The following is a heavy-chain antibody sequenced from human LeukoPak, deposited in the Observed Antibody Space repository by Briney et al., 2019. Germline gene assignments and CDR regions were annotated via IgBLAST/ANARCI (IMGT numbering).Heavy chain of an antibody. CDR2: ISSSSSYI. D-gene: IGHD2-2*01. J-gene: IGHJ5*02. V-gene: IGHV3-21*01. CDR1: GFTFSSYS. Sequence: PGGSLRLSCAASGFTFSSYSMTWVRQAPGKGLEWVSSISSSSSYIYYADSVKGRFTISRDNAKNSLYLQMNSLRAEDTAVYYCARDTEYCSSTSCKTAPWGQGTLVTVSS. CDR3: ARDTEYCSSTSCKTAP.